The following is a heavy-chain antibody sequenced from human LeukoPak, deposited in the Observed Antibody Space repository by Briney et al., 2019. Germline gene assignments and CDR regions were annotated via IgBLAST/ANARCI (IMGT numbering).Heavy chain of an antibody. Sequence: GGSLRLSCAASGFTFSGYNMNWVRQAPGKGLEWVSSISSSSSYIYYTDSVKGRFTISRDNAKNSLYLQMNSLRADDTAIYYCARVGLGAAAGTSRWGQGTLVTVSS. D-gene: IGHD6-13*01. V-gene: IGHV3-21*01. CDR1: GFTFSGYN. J-gene: IGHJ4*02. CDR3: ARVGLGAAAGTSR. CDR2: ISSSSSYI.